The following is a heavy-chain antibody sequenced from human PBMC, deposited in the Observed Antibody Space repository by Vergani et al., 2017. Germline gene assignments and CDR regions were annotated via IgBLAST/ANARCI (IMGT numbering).Heavy chain of an antibody. J-gene: IGHJ3*02. CDR3: ASLRFGRAFDI. CDR1: GFTFSSYW. Sequence: EVQLVESGGGLVQPGGSLRLSCAASGFTFSSYWMSWVRQAPWKGLEWVANIKQDGSEKYYVDSVKGRFTISRDNAKNSLYLQMNSLRAEDTAVYYCASLRFGRAFDIWGQGTMVTVSS. V-gene: IGHV3-7*01. CDR2: IKQDGSEK. D-gene: IGHD3-10*01.